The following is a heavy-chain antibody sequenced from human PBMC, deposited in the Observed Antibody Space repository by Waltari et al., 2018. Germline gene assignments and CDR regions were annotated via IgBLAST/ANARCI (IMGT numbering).Heavy chain of an antibody. V-gene: IGHV4-59*01. CDR2: IYYSGST. D-gene: IGHD4-4*01. Sequence: QVQLQESGPGLVKPSETLSLTCTVSGGSISSYYWSWIRQPPGKGLEWIGYIYYSGSTNYNPSLKSRVTISVDTSKNQFSLNLSSVTAADTAVYYCARVRDGYSPIDYWGQGTLVTVSS. CDR1: GGSISSYY. J-gene: IGHJ4*02. CDR3: ARVRDGYSPIDY.